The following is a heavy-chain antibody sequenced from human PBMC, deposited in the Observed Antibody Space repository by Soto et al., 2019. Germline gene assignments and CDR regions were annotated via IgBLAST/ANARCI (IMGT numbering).Heavy chain of an antibody. CDR1: GGSISSGGYY. J-gene: IGHJ4*02. D-gene: IGHD3-10*01. V-gene: IGHV4-31*03. CDR2: IYYSGST. Sequence: SETLSLTCTVSGGSISSGGYYWSWIRQHPGKGLEWIGYIYYSGSTYYNPSLKSRVTISVDTSKNQFSLKLSSVTAADTAVYYCAREHGSGSSVDYWGQGTLVTVSS. CDR3: AREHGSGSSVDY.